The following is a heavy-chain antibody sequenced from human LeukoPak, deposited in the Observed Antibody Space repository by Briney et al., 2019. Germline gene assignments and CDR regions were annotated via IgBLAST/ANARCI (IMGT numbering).Heavy chain of an antibody. V-gene: IGHV1-18*01. CDR2: ISAYNGNT. J-gene: IGHJ4*02. D-gene: IGHD6-19*01. Sequence: ASVKVSCKASGYSFTSYGISWVRQAPGQGLEWMGWISAYNGNTNYAQKLQGRVTMTTDTSTSTAYMELRSLRSDDTAVYYCARDLGYLAVAGFDYWGQGTLVTVSS. CDR1: GYSFTSYG. CDR3: ARDLGYLAVAGFDY.